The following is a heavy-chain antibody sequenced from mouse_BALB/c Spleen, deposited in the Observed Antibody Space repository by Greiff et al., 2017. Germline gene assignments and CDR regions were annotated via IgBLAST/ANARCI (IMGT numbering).Heavy chain of an antibody. CDR2: INPNNGGT. D-gene: IGHD2-13*01. J-gene: IGHJ1*01. Sequence: VQLKQSGPELVKPGASVKIPCKASGYTFTDYNMDWVKQSHGKSLEWIGDINPNNGGTIYNQKFKGKATLTVDNASSTAYMELSSLTSEDTAVYYCARGEGAHSGRFDVWGAGTTVTVSS. V-gene: IGHV1-18*01. CDR3: ARGEGAHSGRFDV. CDR1: GYTFTDYN.